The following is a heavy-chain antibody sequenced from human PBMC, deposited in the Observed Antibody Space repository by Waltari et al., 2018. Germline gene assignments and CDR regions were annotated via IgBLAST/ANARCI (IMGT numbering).Heavy chain of an antibody. CDR1: GGSFSGYY. Sequence: QVQLQQWGAGLLKPSETLSLTCAVYGGSFSGYYWSWIRQPPGKGLEWIGEINHSGRTNYNPALKSRVTISVDTSKNQFSLKLSSVTAADTAVYYCARDRSIAARRGNWFDPWGQGTLVTVSS. V-gene: IGHV4-34*01. J-gene: IGHJ5*02. CDR2: INHSGRT. D-gene: IGHD6-6*01. CDR3: ARDRSIAARRGNWFDP.